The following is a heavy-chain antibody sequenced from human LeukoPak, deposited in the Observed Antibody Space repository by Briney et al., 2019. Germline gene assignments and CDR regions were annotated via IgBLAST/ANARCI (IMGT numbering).Heavy chain of an antibody. CDR3: ARGQHHRVAAAGLDY. CDR1: GYTFTGYY. D-gene: IGHD6-13*01. V-gene: IGHV1-2*02. Sequence: GASVKVSCKASGYTFTGYYMHWVRQAPGRGLEWMGWINPNSGGTNYAQKFQGRVTMTRDTSISAAYMELSRLRSDDTAVYYCARGQHHRVAAAGLDYWGQGTLVTVSS. J-gene: IGHJ4*02. CDR2: INPNSGGT.